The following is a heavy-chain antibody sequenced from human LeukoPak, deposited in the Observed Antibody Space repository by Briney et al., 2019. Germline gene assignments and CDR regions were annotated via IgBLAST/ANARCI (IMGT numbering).Heavy chain of an antibody. CDR2: IRSKANSYAT. V-gene: IGHV3-73*01. CDR1: GFTFSGSA. J-gene: IGHJ6*02. Sequence: GGSLRLSCAASGFTFSGSAMHWVRQASGKGLEWVGRIRSKANSYATAYAASVKGRFTISRDDSKNTAYLQMNSLKTEDTAVYXXXXXXXXXXXXXXXXXLPYGMDVWGQGTTVTVSS. D-gene: IGHD3-10*01. CDR3: XXXXXXXXXXXXXXXLPYGMDV.